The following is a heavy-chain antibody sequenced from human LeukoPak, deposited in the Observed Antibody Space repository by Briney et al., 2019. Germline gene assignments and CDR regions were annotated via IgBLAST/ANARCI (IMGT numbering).Heavy chain of an antibody. V-gene: IGHV3-66*01. Sequence: GGSLRLSCAASGFTVSSKDMTWVRQGPGKGLEWVSVIYRGGTTYYADSVKGRFTISRDNSKNTLYFQMSSLRAEDTAVYYCASFYYFGMDVWGQGTTVTVSS. D-gene: IGHD3-16*02. CDR3: ASFYYFGMDV. CDR2: IYRGGTT. CDR1: GFTVSSKD. J-gene: IGHJ6*02.